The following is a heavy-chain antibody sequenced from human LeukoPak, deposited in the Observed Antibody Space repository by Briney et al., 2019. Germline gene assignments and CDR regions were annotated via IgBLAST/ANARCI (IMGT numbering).Heavy chain of an antibody. CDR1: GFTFSSYW. V-gene: IGHV3-7*01. Sequence: GSLRPSCAASGFTFSSYWVNWVRQAPGKGLEWVANIKEDGSEKYYVDSVKGRFTISRDNAKNSLYLQMNSLRAEDTAVYYCARGLEILWFGESALDAFDIWGQGTMVTVSS. CDR2: IKEDGSEK. J-gene: IGHJ3*02. CDR3: ARGLEILWFGESALDAFDI. D-gene: IGHD3-10*01.